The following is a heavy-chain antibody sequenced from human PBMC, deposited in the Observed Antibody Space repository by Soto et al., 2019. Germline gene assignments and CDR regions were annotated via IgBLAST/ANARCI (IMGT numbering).Heavy chain of an antibody. CDR3: ARVPYSSGWYFAFNI. CDR2: ISGYNGDT. CDR1: GYTFSNFG. Sequence: ASVKVSCKASGYTFSNFGITWVRQAPGQGLEWMGWISGYNGDTNYAPKFKGRVTMTTDRSTSTAYMELRSLRSDDTAAYYCARVPYSSGWYFAFNIWGQGTMVTVSS. J-gene: IGHJ3*02. V-gene: IGHV1-18*01. D-gene: IGHD6-19*01.